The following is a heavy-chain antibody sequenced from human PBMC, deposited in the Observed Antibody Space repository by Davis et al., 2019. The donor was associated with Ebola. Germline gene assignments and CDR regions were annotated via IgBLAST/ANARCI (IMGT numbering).Heavy chain of an antibody. Sequence: SQTLSLTCDISGESVSSNTAVWNWIRQSPSRGFEWLGRTYYRSKWQFDYAVSVKGRLTMNPDTSKNQISLQLTSMTPEDTAVYFCAYGVDVWGQGTTVTVSS. CDR1: GESVSSNTAV. V-gene: IGHV6-1*01. CDR2: TYYRSKWQF. CDR3: AYGVDV. J-gene: IGHJ6*02.